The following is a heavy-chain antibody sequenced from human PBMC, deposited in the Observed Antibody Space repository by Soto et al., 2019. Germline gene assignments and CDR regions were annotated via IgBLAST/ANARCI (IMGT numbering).Heavy chain of an antibody. J-gene: IGHJ4*02. CDR2: ISYDGSNK. Sequence: PGGSLRLSCAASGFTFSSYVMHWVRQSPGKGLEWVAVISYDGSNKYYADSVKGRFTISRDNSKNTLYLQMNSLRAEDTAVYYCAKTGGDGYCSSTSCYFPFDYWGQGTLVTVSS. CDR1: GFTFSSYV. D-gene: IGHD2-2*03. V-gene: IGHV3-30*18. CDR3: AKTGGDGYCSSTSCYFPFDY.